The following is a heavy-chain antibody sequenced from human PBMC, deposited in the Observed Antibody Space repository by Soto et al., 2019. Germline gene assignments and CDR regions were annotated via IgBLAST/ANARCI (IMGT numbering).Heavy chain of an antibody. CDR2: IIPIFGTA. V-gene: IGHV1-69*06. CDR3: ARGGYSYGYGFYYFDY. J-gene: IGHJ4*02. Sequence: QVQLVQSGAEVKKPGSSVKVSCNASGGTCSSYAISWVRQAPGQGLEWMGGIIPIFGTANYAEKFQGRVTITADNSTSTAYMELSSLRSEDTAVYYCARGGYSYGYGFYYFDYWGQGPLVTVSS. D-gene: IGHD5-18*01. CDR1: GGTCSSYA.